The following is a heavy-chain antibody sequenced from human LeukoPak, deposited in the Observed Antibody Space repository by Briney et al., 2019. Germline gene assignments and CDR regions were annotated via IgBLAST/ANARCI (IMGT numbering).Heavy chain of an antibody. CDR1: GFTFSIYW. CDR3: ARESDSSGFGAFDI. J-gene: IGHJ3*02. Sequence: GGSLRLSCAASGFTFSIYWMSWVRQAPGKGLEWVANIKEDGSEKYYVDSVKGRFTISRDNAKNSLYLQMNSLRAEDTAVYYCARESDSSGFGAFDIWGQGTMVTVSS. D-gene: IGHD3-22*01. V-gene: IGHV3-7*04. CDR2: IKEDGSEK.